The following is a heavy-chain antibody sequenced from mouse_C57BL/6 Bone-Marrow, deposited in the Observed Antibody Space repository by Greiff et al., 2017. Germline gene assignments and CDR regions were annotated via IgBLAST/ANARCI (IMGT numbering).Heavy chain of an antibody. CDR3: ARDTRGYFDY. Sequence: QVQLQQPGAELVMPGASVKLSCKASGYTFTSYWMHWVKQRPGQGLEWIGEIDPSDSYTNYTQKFKGKSTLTVDKSSSTAYMQLSSLTSEDSAVYYCARDTRGYFDYWGQGTTLTVSS. D-gene: IGHD3-3*01. CDR1: GYTFTSYW. V-gene: IGHV1-69*01. J-gene: IGHJ2*01. CDR2: IDPSDSYT.